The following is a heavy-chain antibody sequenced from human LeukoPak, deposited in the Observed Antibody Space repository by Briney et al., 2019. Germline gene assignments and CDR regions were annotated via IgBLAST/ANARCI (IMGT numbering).Heavy chain of an antibody. CDR1: GFTFSSYG. V-gene: IGHV3-30*02. Sequence: GGSLRLSCAASGFTFSSYGMHWVRQAPGKGLEWVAFIRYDGSNKYYADSVKGRFTISRDNSKNTLYLQMIGLRHEDTAVYYCAKSYSWNDKTSDYWGQGTRVTVSS. CDR2: IRYDGSNK. J-gene: IGHJ4*02. CDR3: AKSYSWNDKTSDY. D-gene: IGHD1-1*01.